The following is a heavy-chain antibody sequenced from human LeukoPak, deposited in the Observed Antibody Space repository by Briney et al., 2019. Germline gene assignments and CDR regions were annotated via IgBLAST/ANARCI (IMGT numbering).Heavy chain of an antibody. CDR2: INPNSGGT. CDR3: ARDSSGYYYANFDY. CDR1: GYTFTGYY. J-gene: IGHJ4*02. V-gene: IGHV1-2*02. D-gene: IGHD3-22*01. Sequence: ASVKVSCKASGYTFTGYYMHWVRQAPGQGLEWMGWINPNSGGTNYAQKFQGRVTMTRDTSASTAYMELSSLRSEDTAVYYCARDSSGYYYANFDYWGQGTLVTVSS.